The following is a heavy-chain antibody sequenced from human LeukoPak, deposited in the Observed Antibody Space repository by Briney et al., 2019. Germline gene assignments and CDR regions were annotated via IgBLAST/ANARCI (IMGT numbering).Heavy chain of an antibody. J-gene: IGHJ5*02. V-gene: IGHV4-31*03. CDR1: GGSISSGGYY. CDR2: IYYSGST. D-gene: IGHD6-13*01. Sequence: SQTLSPTCTVSGGSISSGGYYWSWIRQHPGKGLEWIGYIYYSGSTYYNPSLKSRVTISADTSKNQFSLKLSSVTAADTAVYYCARDGIAAAGMGVDPWGQGTLVTVSS. CDR3: ARDGIAAAGMGVDP.